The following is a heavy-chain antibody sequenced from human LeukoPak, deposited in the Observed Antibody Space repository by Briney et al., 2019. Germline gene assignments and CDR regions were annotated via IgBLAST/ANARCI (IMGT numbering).Heavy chain of an antibody. V-gene: IGHV3-30*04. J-gene: IGHJ4*02. D-gene: IGHD3-9*01. Sequence: GGSLRLSCAASEFTFSSYAMHWVRQAPDKGLEWVALISYDGSNKDYADSVKGRFTISRDNSKNSLYMQMNSLRDEDTAVYYCARGMDYDILAGPPDYWGQETLVTVSS. CDR1: EFTFSSYA. CDR3: ARGMDYDILAGPPDY. CDR2: ISYDGSNK.